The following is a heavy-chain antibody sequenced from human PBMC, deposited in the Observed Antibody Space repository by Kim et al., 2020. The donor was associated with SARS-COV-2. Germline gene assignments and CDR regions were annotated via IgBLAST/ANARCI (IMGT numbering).Heavy chain of an antibody. V-gene: IGHV3-30*01. D-gene: IGHD4-4*01. Sequence: YADSVKGRFTISRDNSKNTLYLQMNSLRAEDTAVYYCAREEGDYSNPIDYWGQGTLVTVSS. J-gene: IGHJ4*02. CDR3: AREEGDYSNPIDY.